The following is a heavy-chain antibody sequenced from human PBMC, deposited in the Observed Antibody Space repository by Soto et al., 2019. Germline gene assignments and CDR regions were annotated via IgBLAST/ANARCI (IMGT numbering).Heavy chain of an antibody. V-gene: IGHV1-46*01. Sequence: QVQLVQSGAEVKKPGASVKVSCKASGYTFTSYYMHWVRQAPGQGLEWMGIINPSGGSTSYAQKFQGRVTMPRDTPTSTVYMELSSLRSEDTAVYYCARGTRYNWNYYYGMDVGGKGPTVTVS. CDR1: GYTFTSYY. D-gene: IGHD1-20*01. CDR2: INPSGGST. J-gene: IGHJ6*04. CDR3: ARGTRYNWNYYYGMDV.